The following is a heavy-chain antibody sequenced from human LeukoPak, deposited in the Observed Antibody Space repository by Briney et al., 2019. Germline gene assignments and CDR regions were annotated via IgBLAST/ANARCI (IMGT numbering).Heavy chain of an antibody. D-gene: IGHD3-22*01. V-gene: IGHV3-30-3*01. CDR1: GFTFSSYA. CDR3: ARDFTFLGYYIFDY. J-gene: IGHJ4*02. CDR2: ISYDGSNK. Sequence: PGRSLRLSCAASGFTFSSYAMHWVRQAPGKGLEWVAVISYDGSNKYYADSVKGRFTISRDNAKNSLYLQMNSLRAEDTAVYYCARDFTFLGYYIFDYWGQGTLVTVSS.